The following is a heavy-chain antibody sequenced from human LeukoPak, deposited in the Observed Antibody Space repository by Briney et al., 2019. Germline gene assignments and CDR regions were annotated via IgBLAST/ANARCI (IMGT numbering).Heavy chain of an antibody. CDR2: INPNSGGT. CDR3: ARQPQSVTTPDY. D-gene: IGHD1-1*01. J-gene: IGHJ4*02. Sequence: GASVKVSCKASGYTFTGCYMHWVRQAPGQGLEWMGWINPNSGGTNYAQKFQGRVTMTRDTSISTAYMELSRLRSDDTAVYYCARQPQSVTTPDYWGQGTLVTVSS. CDR1: GYTFTGCY. V-gene: IGHV1-2*02.